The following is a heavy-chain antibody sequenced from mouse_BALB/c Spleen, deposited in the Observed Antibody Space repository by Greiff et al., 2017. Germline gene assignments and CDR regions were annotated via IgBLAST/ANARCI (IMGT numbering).Heavy chain of an antibody. CDR1: GFTFSSFG. J-gene: IGHJ1*01. CDR2: ISSGSSTI. Sequence: EVQGVESGGGLVQPGGSRKLSCAASGFTFSSFGMHWVRQAPEKGLEWVAYISSGSSTIYYADTVKGRFTISRDNPKNTLFLQMTSLRSEDTARYYCARSGWGYWYFDGWGAGTTVTVSS. CDR3: ARSGWGYWYFDG. D-gene: IGHD3-1*01. V-gene: IGHV5-17*02.